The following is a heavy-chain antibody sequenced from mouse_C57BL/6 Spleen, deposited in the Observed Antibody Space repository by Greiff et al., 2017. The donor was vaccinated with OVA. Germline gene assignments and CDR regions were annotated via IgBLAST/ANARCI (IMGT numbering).Heavy chain of an antibody. CDR3: ARDRSNPLWFDV. J-gene: IGHJ1*03. CDR2: ISDGGSYT. D-gene: IGHD2-5*01. CDR1: GFTFSSYA. Sequence: EVKLMESGGGLVKPGGSLKLSCEASGFTFSSYAMSWVRQTPEQRLEWVATISDGGSYTYYPDNVKGRFTFSRDNAKNNLYLQMSNLKSEDTAMYYCARDRSNPLWFDVWGTGTTVTVSS. V-gene: IGHV5-4*01.